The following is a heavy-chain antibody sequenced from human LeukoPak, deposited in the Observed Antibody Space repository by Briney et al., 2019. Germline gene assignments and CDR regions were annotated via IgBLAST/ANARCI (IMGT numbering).Heavy chain of an antibody. D-gene: IGHD2-15*01. CDR2: ISYDGSNK. CDR1: GFTFSSYA. V-gene: IGHV3-30*04. Sequence: GGSLRLSCAASGFTFSSYAMHWVRQAPGKGLEWVAVISYDGSNKYYADSVKGRFTISRDNSKNTLYLQMNSLRADDTAVYFCAKGGQAQNWGQGTLVTVSS. J-gene: IGHJ4*02. CDR3: AKGGQAQN.